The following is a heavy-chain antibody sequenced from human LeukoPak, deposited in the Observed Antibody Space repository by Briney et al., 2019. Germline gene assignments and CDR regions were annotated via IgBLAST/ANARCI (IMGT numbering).Heavy chain of an antibody. J-gene: IGHJ5*02. CDR2: IYYSGII. Sequence: SETLSLTCTVSGASLSRYYWSWIRQPPGKGLEWVGYIYYSGIINYNPSLKSRVTMSVDTSKNQFSLKLSSVTAADTAVYYCARLGVAGTSWFDPWGQGTLVTVSS. CDR1: GASLSRYY. V-gene: IGHV4-59*08. CDR3: ARLGVAGTSWFDP. D-gene: IGHD6-19*01.